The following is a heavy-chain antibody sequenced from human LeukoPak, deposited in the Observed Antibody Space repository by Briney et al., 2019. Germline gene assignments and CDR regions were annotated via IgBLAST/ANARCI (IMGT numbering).Heavy chain of an antibody. Sequence: GGSLRLSCAASGFTFSSYAMSWVRQAPGKGLEWVSDLSCSGGSTYYADSVKGRFTISRDNSKNTLYLQRNSLRAEDTAVYYCAKDGIFDYGDYRVSNWFDPWGQGTLVTVSS. CDR1: GFTFSSYA. J-gene: IGHJ5*02. V-gene: IGHV3-23*01. D-gene: IGHD4-17*01. CDR3: AKDGIFDYGDYRVSNWFDP. CDR2: LSCSGGST.